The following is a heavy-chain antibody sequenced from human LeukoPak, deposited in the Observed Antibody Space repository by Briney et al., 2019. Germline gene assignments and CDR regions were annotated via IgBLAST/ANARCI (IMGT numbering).Heavy chain of an antibody. Sequence: PSETLSLTCAVSGGSISSGGYSWSWIRQPPGKGLEWIGYIYHSGSTYYNPSLKSRVTISVDRSKNQFSLKLSSVTAADTAVYYCATQGYSYGIDAFDIWGQGTMVTVSS. J-gene: IGHJ3*02. CDR1: GGSISSGGYS. CDR2: IYHSGST. V-gene: IGHV4-30-2*01. D-gene: IGHD5-18*01. CDR3: ATQGYSYGIDAFDI.